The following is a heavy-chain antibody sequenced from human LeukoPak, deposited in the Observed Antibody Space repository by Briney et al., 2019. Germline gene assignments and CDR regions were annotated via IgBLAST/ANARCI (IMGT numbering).Heavy chain of an antibody. V-gene: IGHV1-2*02. CDR3: AREPSYCSGDSCFDY. Sequence: ASVKVSCKTSGYTFTGYYMHWVRQAPGQGLEWMGWINPNSGGTNYAQKFQGRVTMTRDTSISTAYMELSRLRSDDTAVYYCAREPSYCSGDSCFDYWGQGTLVTVSS. CDR2: INPNSGGT. CDR1: GYTFTGYY. D-gene: IGHD2-15*01. J-gene: IGHJ4*02.